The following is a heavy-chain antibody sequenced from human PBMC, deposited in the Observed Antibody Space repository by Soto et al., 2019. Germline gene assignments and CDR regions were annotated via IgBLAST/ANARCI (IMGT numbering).Heavy chain of an antibody. V-gene: IGHV4-59*01. CDR3: ARMIYYDSSGYYSYYFDY. CDR1: GGSFSGYY. CDR2: IYYSGST. D-gene: IGHD3-22*01. Sequence: SETLSLTCAVYGGSFSGYYWSWIRQPPGKGLEWIGYIYYSGSTNYNPSLKSRVTISVDTSKNQFSLKLSSVTAADTAVYYCARMIYYDSSGYYSYYFDYWGQGTLVTVSS. J-gene: IGHJ4*02.